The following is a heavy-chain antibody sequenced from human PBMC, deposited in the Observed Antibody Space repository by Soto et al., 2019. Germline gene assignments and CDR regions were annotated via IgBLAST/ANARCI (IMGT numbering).Heavy chain of an antibody. Sequence: PSETLSLTCTVSGGSISSYYWSWIRQPAGKGLEWIGRIYTSGSTNYNPSLKGRVTMSVDTSKNQFSLKLSSVTAADTAVYYCARDLIQGLVISGRGNYAWNWFDPWGQGTLVTVSS. CDR2: IYTSGST. J-gene: IGHJ5*02. D-gene: IGHD3-9*01. CDR1: GGSISSYY. CDR3: ARDLIQGLVISGRGNYAWNWFDP. V-gene: IGHV4-4*07.